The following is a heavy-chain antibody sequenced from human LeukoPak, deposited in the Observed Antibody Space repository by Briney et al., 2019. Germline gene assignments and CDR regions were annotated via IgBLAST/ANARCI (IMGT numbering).Heavy chain of an antibody. J-gene: IGHJ4*02. V-gene: IGHV4-59*01. D-gene: IGHD6-19*01. CDR2: IFYSGST. Sequence: SETLSLTCTVSGGSISNYYWSWIRQPPGKRLEWVGYIFYSGSTKYNPSLKSRVTISIDTSKNHFSLKLASVTAADTAVYYCARARGRRLAEEFDYWGQGTLVTVSS. CDR3: ARARGRRLAEEFDY. CDR1: GGSISNYY.